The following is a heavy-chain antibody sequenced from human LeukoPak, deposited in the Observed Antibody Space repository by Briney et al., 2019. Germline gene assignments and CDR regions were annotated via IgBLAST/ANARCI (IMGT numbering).Heavy chain of an antibody. Sequence: SQTLSLTCTVSGGSISSGSYYWSWIRQPAGKGLEWIGRIYTSGSTNYNPSLKSRVTISVDTSKNQFSLKLSSVTAADTAVYYCARERVGKIDYWGQGTLVTVSS. CDR2: IYTSGST. V-gene: IGHV4-61*02. CDR3: ARERVGKIDY. J-gene: IGHJ4*02. CDR1: GGSISSGSYY. D-gene: IGHD1-26*01.